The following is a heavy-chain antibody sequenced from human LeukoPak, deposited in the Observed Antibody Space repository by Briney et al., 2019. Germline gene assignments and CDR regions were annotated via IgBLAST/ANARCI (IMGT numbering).Heavy chain of an antibody. CDR3: ARAYTGYNWFDP. J-gene: IGHJ5*02. CDR1: GGSISSYY. Sequence: SETLSLTCTVSGGSISSYYWSWIRQPPGKGLEWIGYIYYSGSTNYNPSLKSRVTISVDTSKNQFSLKLSSVTAADTAVYYCARAYTGYNWFDPWGQGTLVTVSS. V-gene: IGHV4-59*01. CDR2: IYYSGST. D-gene: IGHD3-16*01.